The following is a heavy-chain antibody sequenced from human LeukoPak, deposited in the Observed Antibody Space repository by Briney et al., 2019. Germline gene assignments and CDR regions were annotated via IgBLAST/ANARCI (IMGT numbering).Heavy chain of an antibody. CDR1: GFTFSDYY. Sequence: GGSLRLSCAASGFTFSDYYMSWIRQAPETGLEWLSYTSPSGGTIYYTDSVKGRFTMSRDNAQNALYLEMNSLRAEDTAVYYCAREKKTEWTTGAFDMWGQGTMVIVSS. CDR3: AREKKTEWTTGAFDM. V-gene: IGHV3-11*01. J-gene: IGHJ3*02. CDR2: TSPSGGTI. D-gene: IGHD3-3*01.